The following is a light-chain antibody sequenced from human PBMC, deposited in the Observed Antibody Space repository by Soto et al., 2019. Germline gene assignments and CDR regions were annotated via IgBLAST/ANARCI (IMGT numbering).Light chain of an antibody. Sequence: EIVLTQSPGTLSLSPGERATLSCRASQSVNSAYVAWYQQNPGQAPRVLIYGASTRATGIPHRFSGSGSGTDFSLTISRLEPEASAMYYCQLYGSSPTWAFGQGTKVEIK. CDR2: GAS. CDR1: QSVNSAY. J-gene: IGKJ1*01. CDR3: QLYGSSPTWA. V-gene: IGKV3-20*01.